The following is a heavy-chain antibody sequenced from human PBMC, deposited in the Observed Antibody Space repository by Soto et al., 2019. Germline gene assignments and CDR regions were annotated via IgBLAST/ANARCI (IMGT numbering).Heavy chain of an antibody. J-gene: IGHJ5*02. CDR3: ARDGFCTSTTCRVGNWFHP. CDR2: INHRGST. Sequence: QVQLQQWGAGLLKPSETLSLTCVVYGGSFSGYYWSWIRQSPGKGLEWIGGINHRGSTNYNPSLESRVTISADTSKNQFSLKLPSVTAADTAMYYCARDGFCTSTTCRVGNWFHPWGQGTLVTVSS. D-gene: IGHD2-2*01. V-gene: IGHV4-34*01. CDR1: GGSFSGYY.